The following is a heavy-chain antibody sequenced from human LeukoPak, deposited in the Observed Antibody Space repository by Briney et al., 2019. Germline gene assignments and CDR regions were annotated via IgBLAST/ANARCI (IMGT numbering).Heavy chain of an antibody. CDR3: AKSFGFLGIQLSGALYY. CDR2: ISGSGGST. D-gene: IGHD5-18*01. V-gene: IGHV3-23*01. Sequence: GGSLRLSCAASGFTFSSYAMSWVRQAPGKGLEGVSAISGSGGSTYYAESVKGRFTISRDNSKNTLYLQMNSLRAEDTAVYYCAKSFGFLGIQLSGALYYWGQGTLVTVSS. J-gene: IGHJ4*02. CDR1: GFTFSSYA.